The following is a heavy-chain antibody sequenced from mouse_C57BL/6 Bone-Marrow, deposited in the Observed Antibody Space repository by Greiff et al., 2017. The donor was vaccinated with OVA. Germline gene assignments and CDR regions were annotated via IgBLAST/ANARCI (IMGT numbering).Heavy chain of an antibody. J-gene: IGHJ1*03. D-gene: IGHD1-1*01. V-gene: IGHV1-7*01. CDR2: INPSSGYT. CDR3: VYYGWYFDV. Sequence: QVQLQQSGAELAKPGASVKLSCKASGYTFTSYWMHWVKQRPGQGLEWIGYINPSSGYTKYNQKFKDKATLTADKSCSTAYMQLSSLTYEDSAVYYCVYYGWYFDVWGTGTTVTVSS. CDR1: GYTFTSYW.